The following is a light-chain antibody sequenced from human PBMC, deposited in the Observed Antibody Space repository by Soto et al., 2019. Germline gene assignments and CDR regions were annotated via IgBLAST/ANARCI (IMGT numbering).Light chain of an antibody. V-gene: IGKV3-15*01. J-gene: IGKJ1*01. CDR2: GAS. CDR1: QSVSSN. Sequence: EIVMTQSPATLSVSPGERATLSCRASQSVSSNLAWYQQKPGQAPRRLIYGASTRATGIPARFSGSGSGTEFTLTISSLQSEDCAVYYCQQYKNWRTFGHGKKVEIK. CDR3: QQYKNWRT.